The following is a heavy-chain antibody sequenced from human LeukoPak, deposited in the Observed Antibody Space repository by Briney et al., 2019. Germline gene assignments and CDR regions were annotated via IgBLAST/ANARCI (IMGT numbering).Heavy chain of an antibody. CDR2: SGG. V-gene: IGHV3-23*01. CDR1: GFPFSSYG. CDR3: AKDAPGRGFGGNDY. J-gene: IGHJ4*02. D-gene: IGHD3-10*01. Sequence: GGSLRHSCAASGFPFSSYGMSWVRQAPGKGLEWVSSSGGNYADSVKGRFTISRDNSKNTLYLQMNSLRAEDTAVYYCAKDAPGRGFGGNDYWGQGTLVTVSS.